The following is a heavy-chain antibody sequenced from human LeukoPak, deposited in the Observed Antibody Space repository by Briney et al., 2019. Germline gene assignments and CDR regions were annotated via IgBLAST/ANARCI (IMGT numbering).Heavy chain of an antibody. CDR2: INSDGSWT. D-gene: IGHD2/OR15-2a*01. V-gene: IGHV3-74*01. CDR1: GNYW. CDR3: VNFYETY. Sequence: GGSLRLSCAASGNYWMHWVRQVPGKGLVWVSHINSDGSWTSYADSVKGRFTISKDNAKNTVYLQMNSLRAEDTAVYYCVNFYETYWGRGTLVTVSS. J-gene: IGHJ4*02.